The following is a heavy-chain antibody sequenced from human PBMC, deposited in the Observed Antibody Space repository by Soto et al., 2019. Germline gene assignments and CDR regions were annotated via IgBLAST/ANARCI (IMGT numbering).Heavy chain of an antibody. Sequence: GGSLRLSCAASGFTFSSYGMHWVRQAPGKGLEWVAVIWYDGSNKYYADSVKGRFTISRDNSKNTLYLQMNSLRAEDTAVYYCARDLAARRYYYYYGMDVWGQGTTVTVSS. CDR1: GFTFSSYG. V-gene: IGHV3-33*01. J-gene: IGHJ6*02. CDR3: ARDLAARRYYYYYGMDV. CDR2: IWYDGSNK. D-gene: IGHD6-6*01.